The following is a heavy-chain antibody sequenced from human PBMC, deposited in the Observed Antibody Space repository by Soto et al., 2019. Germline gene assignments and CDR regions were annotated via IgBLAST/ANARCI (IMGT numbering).Heavy chain of an antibody. V-gene: IGHV4-61*01. CDR2: IYYSGST. CDR3: ARDNKGYCSSTSCYRVDWDYGMDV. D-gene: IGHD2-2*02. CDR1: GGSVISGSYY. Sequence: SETLSLTCTVSGGSVISGSYYFICIRQPPGKGLELIGYIYYSGSTNYNPSLKSRVTISVDTSKNQFSLKLSSVTAADTAVYYCARDNKGYCSSTSCYRVDWDYGMDVWGQGTTVTVSS. J-gene: IGHJ6*02.